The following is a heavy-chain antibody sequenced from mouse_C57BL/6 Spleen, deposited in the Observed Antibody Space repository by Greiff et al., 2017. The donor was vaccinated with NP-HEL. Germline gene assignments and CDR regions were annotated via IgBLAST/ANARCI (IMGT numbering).Heavy chain of an antibody. CDR1: GYSITSGYY. J-gene: IGHJ4*01. CDR2: ISYDGSN. Sequence: EVQLQQSGPGLVKPSQSLSLTCSVTGYSITSGYYWNWIRQFPGNKLEWMGYISYDGSNNYNPSLKNRISITRDTSKNQFFLKLNSVTTEDTATYYGARDEDGYDDYAMDYWGQGTSVTVSS. D-gene: IGHD2-2*01. CDR3: ARDEDGYDDYAMDY. V-gene: IGHV3-6*01.